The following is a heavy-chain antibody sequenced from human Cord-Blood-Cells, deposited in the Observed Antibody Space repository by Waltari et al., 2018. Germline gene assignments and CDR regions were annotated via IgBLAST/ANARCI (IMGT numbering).Heavy chain of an antibody. J-gene: IGHJ4*02. CDR2: INAGNGNT. CDR3: ARVGGITGTKGSYFDY. D-gene: IGHD1-20*01. CDR1: GYTFTSYA. V-gene: IGHV1-3*01. Sequence: QVQLVQSGAEVKKPGASVKVSCQTSGYTFTSYAMHWVRQAPGQRLEWMGWINAGNGNTKYSQKFQGRVTSTRDTSASTAYMELSSLRSEDTAVYYCARVGGITGTKGSYFDYWGQGTLVTVSS.